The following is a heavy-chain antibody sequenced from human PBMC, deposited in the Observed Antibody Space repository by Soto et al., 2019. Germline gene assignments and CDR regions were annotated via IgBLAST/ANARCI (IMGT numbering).Heavy chain of an antibody. CDR1: GYTFTSYT. CDR2: LNAGNGNT. V-gene: IGHV1-3*01. CDR3: ARDSYYCSGIYHYFVY. Sequence: ASVKVSCKASGYTFTSYTLHWVRQAPGQRLEWMGWLNAGNGNTKYSQKFQGRVTITRDTSASTAYMELSSLRSEDTAVYYCARDSYYCSGIYHYFVYWCQGPRVSVFS. J-gene: IGHJ4*02. D-gene: IGHD3-10*01.